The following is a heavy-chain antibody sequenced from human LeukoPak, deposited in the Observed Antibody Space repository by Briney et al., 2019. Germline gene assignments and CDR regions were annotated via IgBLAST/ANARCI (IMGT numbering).Heavy chain of an antibody. CDR2: IKQDGSEK. J-gene: IGHJ6*03. V-gene: IGHV3-7*01. CDR1: GFTFTDYW. Sequence: GGSLRLSCAASGFTFTDYWMSWVRQAPGKGLEWVANIKQDGSEKYYVDSVKGRFTISRDNAKNSLYLQMNRLRGEDTAVYYCANGQGSGSYYNPYYYYYMDVWGKGTTVTVSS. CDR3: ANGQGSGSYYNPYYYYYMDV. D-gene: IGHD3-10*01.